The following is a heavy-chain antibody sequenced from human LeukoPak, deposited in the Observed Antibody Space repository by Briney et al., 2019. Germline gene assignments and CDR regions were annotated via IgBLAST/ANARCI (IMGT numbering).Heavy chain of an antibody. D-gene: IGHD3-22*01. J-gene: IGHJ2*01. CDR2: IYTSGST. Sequence: SETLSLTXTVSGGSISSGSYYWSCIRQPAGKGLEWIGRIYTSGSTNYNPSLKSRVTISVDTSKNQFSLKLSSVTAADTAVYYCARDRYYYHSSGYYDHWYFDLWGRGTLVTVSS. CDR1: GGSISSGSYY. V-gene: IGHV4-61*02. CDR3: ARDRYYYHSSGYYDHWYFDL.